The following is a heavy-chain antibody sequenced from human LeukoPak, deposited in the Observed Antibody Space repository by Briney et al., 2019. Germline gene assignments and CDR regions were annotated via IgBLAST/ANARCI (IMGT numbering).Heavy chain of an antibody. CDR2: ISNDGSHK. V-gene: IGHV3-30*04. CDR1: GFPFSSYS. CDR3: ARDPNRLADYGGDYFDH. D-gene: IGHD4-23*01. J-gene: IGHJ4*02. Sequence: GGSLRLSCAASGFPFSSYSMHWVRQAPGNGLEWVAVISNDGSHKYYADSVKGRFIISRDNSKNTLSLQMNTLRPEDTAVFYCARDPNRLADYGGDYFDHWGQGTLVTVSS.